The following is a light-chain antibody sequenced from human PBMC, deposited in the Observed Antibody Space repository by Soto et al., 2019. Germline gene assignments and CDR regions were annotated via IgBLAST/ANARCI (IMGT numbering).Light chain of an antibody. CDR1: QSISSGY. V-gene: IGKV3-20*01. J-gene: IGKJ1*01. Sequence: EIVLTQSPGTLSLSPGERATLSCRASQSISSGYLAWYQQKPGQAPRLLIYGASSRATGIPDRFSASGSGTDFTLTISRLEPEDFAVYYCQQYGTSPFGQGTKVEI. CDR2: GAS. CDR3: QQYGTSP.